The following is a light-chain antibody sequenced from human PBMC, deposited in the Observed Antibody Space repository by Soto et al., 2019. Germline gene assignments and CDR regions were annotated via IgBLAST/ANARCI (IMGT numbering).Light chain of an antibody. CDR3: QQSYSTPLT. Sequence: DIVLTQSPGTLSLSPGERATLSCRASQIISSTYLGWYQQKPGQAPRLLIYGASSRATGIPDRFSGSGSGTDFTLTISSLQPEDFATYYCQQSYSTPLTFGGGTKVEIK. CDR2: GAS. CDR1: QIISSTY. J-gene: IGKJ4*01. V-gene: IGKV3-20*01.